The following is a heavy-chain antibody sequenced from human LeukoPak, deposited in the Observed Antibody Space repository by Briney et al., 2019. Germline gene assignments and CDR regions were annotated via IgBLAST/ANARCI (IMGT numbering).Heavy chain of an antibody. CDR2: ISSSSSYI. J-gene: IGHJ5*02. CDR1: GFTFSSYS. D-gene: IGHD6-6*01. V-gene: IGHV3-21*01. CDR3: ARVLKLEYSSSP. Sequence: GGSLRLSCAASGFTFSSYSMNWVRQAPGKGLEWVSSISSSSSYIYYADSVKGRFTISRDNAENSLYLQMNSLRAEDTAVYHCARVLKLEYSSSPWGQGTLVTVSS.